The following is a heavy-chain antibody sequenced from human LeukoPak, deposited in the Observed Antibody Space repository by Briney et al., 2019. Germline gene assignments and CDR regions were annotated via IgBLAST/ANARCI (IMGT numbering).Heavy chain of an antibody. CDR2: IGESGGNT. CDR1: EFTFSAFV. J-gene: IGHJ4*02. D-gene: IGHD1-7*01. CDR3: AKGRLRELNDC. Sequence: GGSLRLSCAASEFTFSAFVMTWVRQGPGKGLEWVSSIGESGGNTYYADSVKGRFTISRDNSKNTLYLQMNSLRDEDTAVYYCAKGRLRELNDCWGQGTLVTVSS. V-gene: IGHV3-23*01.